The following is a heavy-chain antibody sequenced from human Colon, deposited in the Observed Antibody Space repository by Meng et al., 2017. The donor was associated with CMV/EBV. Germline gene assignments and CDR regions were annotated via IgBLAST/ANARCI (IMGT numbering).Heavy chain of an antibody. Sequence: GESLKISCAASGFSFRSYSMSWVRQAPGKGLEWVSGISGSSDSTYYTDYVKGRFTVSRDNPKNTLYLQMSSLRAEDTAIYYCAKYGLGYYGSGSCFDYWGQGTPVTVSS. V-gene: IGHV3-23*01. D-gene: IGHD3-10*01. J-gene: IGHJ4*02. CDR1: GFSFRSYS. CDR3: AKYGLGYYGSGSCFDY. CDR2: ISGSSDST.